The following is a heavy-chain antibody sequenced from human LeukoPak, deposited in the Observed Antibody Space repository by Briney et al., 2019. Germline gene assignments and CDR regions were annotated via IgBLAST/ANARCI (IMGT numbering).Heavy chain of an antibody. Sequence: GGSLRLSCAASGFTFSSYAMSWVRQAPGKGLEWVSAISGSGGSTYYADSVKGRFTISRDNSKNTLYLQMNSLRAEDTAVYYCAKYGNCSGGSCYSRWFDHWGQGTLVTVSS. V-gene: IGHV3-23*01. CDR2: ISGSGGST. CDR3: AKYGNCSGGSCYSRWFDH. D-gene: IGHD2-15*01. J-gene: IGHJ5*02. CDR1: GFTFSSYA.